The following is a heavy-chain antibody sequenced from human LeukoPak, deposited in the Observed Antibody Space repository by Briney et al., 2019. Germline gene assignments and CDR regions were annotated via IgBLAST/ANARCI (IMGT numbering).Heavy chain of an antibody. D-gene: IGHD3-10*01. V-gene: IGHV1-2*02. Sequence: ASVQVSCKASGYTFTGYYMHWVRQAPGQGLEWMGWINPNSGGTNYAQKFQGRVTMTRDTSISTAYMELSRLRSDDTAVYYCARSGPYGSGNTYYYYYYMDVWGKGTTVTVSS. CDR2: INPNSGGT. CDR1: GYTFTGYY. J-gene: IGHJ6*03. CDR3: ARSGPYGSGNTYYYYYYMDV.